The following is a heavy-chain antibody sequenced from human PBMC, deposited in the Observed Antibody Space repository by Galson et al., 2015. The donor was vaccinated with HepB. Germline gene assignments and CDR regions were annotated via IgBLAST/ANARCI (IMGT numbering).Heavy chain of an antibody. V-gene: IGHV3-9*01. CDR2: ISFNSGSI. Sequence: SLRLSCAASGFTFDDYAMHWVRQVPGKGLEWVSGISFNSGSIDYADSVEGRFTISRDNAKNSLYLQMNSLRPEDTALDHCAKDTTLVVVPTGYFDLWGRGTLVTVST. CDR3: AKDTTLVVVPTGYFDL. J-gene: IGHJ2*01. D-gene: IGHD2-2*01. CDR1: GFTFDDYA.